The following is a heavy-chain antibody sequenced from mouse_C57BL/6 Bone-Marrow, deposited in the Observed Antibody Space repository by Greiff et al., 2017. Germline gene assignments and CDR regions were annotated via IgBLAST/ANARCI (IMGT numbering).Heavy chain of an antibody. D-gene: IGHD2-2*01. CDR1: GYTFTSYW. Sequence: QVQLQQPGAELVKPGASVKLSCKASGYTFTSYWMHWVKQRPGQGLEWIGMIHPNSGSTNYNEKFKSKATLTVDKNSSSAYMQLRSLTAEDSAVCDCARGGLPNFDYWGQGTTLTVSS. CDR2: IHPNSGST. CDR3: ARGGLPNFDY. J-gene: IGHJ2*01. V-gene: IGHV1-64*01.